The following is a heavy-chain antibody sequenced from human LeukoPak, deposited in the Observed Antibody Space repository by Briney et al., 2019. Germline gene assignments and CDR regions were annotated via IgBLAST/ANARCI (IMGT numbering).Heavy chain of an antibody. CDR3: ARAYYDSSGYYYVAPSDY. V-gene: IGHV3-33*01. Sequence: GGSLRLSCAASGFTFSSYGMHWVRQAPGKGLEWVAVIWYDGSNKYYADSVKGRFTISRDNSKNTLYLQMNSLRAEDTAVYYCARAYYDSSGYYYVAPSDYWGQGTLVTVSS. J-gene: IGHJ4*02. D-gene: IGHD3-22*01. CDR2: IWYDGSNK. CDR1: GFTFSSYG.